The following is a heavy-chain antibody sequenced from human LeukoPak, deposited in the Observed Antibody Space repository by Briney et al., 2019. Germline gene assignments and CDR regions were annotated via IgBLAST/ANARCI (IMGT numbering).Heavy chain of an antibody. D-gene: IGHD3-22*01. CDR3: ASFSEYYYDSSGHYPFDY. V-gene: IGHV3-21*01. CDR2: ISSSSSYI. J-gene: IGHJ4*02. Sequence: GGSLRLSCAASGFTFSSYSMNWVRQAPGKGLEWVSSISSSSSYIYYADSVKGRFTISRDNAKNSLYLQMNSLRAEDTAVYYCASFSEYYYDSSGHYPFDYWGQGTLVTVSS. CDR1: GFTFSSYS.